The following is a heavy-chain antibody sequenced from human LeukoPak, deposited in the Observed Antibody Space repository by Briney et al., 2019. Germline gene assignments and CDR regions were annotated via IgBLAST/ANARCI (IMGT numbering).Heavy chain of an antibody. CDR1: GYTFADYF. CDR2: INANSGAT. Sequence: ASVKVSCKTSGYTFADYFIHWVRQAAGQGLEYMGRINANSGATEYQQKFQGRVSITRDMSISTAYVGGNWLISDDTAIYYCAGDVSSTPHGEFDYWGQGTTVTVSS. J-gene: IGHJ4*02. V-gene: IGHV1-2*06. D-gene: IGHD3-10*01. CDR3: AGDVSSTPHGEFDY.